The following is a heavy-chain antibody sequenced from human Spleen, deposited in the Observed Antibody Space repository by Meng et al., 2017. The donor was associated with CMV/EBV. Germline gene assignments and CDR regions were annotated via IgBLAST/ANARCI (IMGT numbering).Heavy chain of an antibody. CDR1: GFSLRTSGVG. D-gene: IGHD5-12*01. CDR3: AHTRLAPTSVFDY. V-gene: IGHV2-5*02. Sequence: QVTLKASCPTLVKPTRTLARTFPFSGFSLRTSGVGVGWSRQPPGKSLEWLALSYWDDDKRYSQSLKSRRTITKDTYKNQVVLKMTNMDPVDTATDYCAHTRLAPTSVFDYWGQGTLVTVSS. J-gene: IGHJ4*02. CDR2: SYWDDDK.